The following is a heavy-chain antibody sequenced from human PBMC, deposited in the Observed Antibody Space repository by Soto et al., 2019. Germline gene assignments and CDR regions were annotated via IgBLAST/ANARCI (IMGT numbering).Heavy chain of an antibody. V-gene: IGHV4-34*01. CDR3: AGDKMTRLFDY. CDR1: GGSFSGYD. D-gene: IGHD2-21*02. Sequence: QVQLQQWGAGLLKPSETLSLTCAVYGGSFSGYDWSWIRQPPGTGRGWIGEINHSGSTNYNPSPMSRVTISVDTSKKQYSLKLTSVAAADTAVYYCAGDKMTRLFDYWGQGTMVTVSS. J-gene: IGHJ4*02. CDR2: INHSGST.